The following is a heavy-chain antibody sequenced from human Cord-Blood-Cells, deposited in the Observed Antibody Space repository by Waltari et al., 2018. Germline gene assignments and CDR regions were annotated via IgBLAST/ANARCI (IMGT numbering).Heavy chain of an antibody. CDR3: ARGDGIVVVPAAYDAFDI. CDR2: INHSGST. D-gene: IGHD2-2*01. CDR1: GGSFRGSY. Sequence: QVQLQQWGAGLLKPSETLSLTCAVSGGSFRGSYWSWIRQPPGKGLEWIGEINHSGSTNYNPSLKSRVTISVDTSKNQFSLKLSSVTAADTAVYYCARGDGIVVVPAAYDAFDIWGQGTMVTVSS. V-gene: IGHV4-34*01. J-gene: IGHJ3*02.